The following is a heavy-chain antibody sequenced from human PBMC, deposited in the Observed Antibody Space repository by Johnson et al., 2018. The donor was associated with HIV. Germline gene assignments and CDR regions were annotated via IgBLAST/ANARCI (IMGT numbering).Heavy chain of an antibody. CDR1: GFTVSSNY. V-gene: IGHV3-53*03. J-gene: IGHJ3*02. CDR3: ARGTGGWPLFDI. CDR2: IYSDGTT. D-gene: IGHD6-19*01. Sequence: VQLVESGGGLIQPGGSLRLSCAASGFTVSSNYMSWVRQAPGQGLESVSVIYSDGTTYYADSVQGRFTISSDNSKNTLYLHMNSLRAEDMAVYYCARGTGGWPLFDIWGQGTMVTVSS.